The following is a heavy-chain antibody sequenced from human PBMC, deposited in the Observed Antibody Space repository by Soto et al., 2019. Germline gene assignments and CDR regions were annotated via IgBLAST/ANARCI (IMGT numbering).Heavy chain of an antibody. CDR3: ARQSPTGDPDY. D-gene: IGHD4-17*01. J-gene: IGHJ4*02. V-gene: IGHV4-39*01. CDR1: SGSITTSSYY. Sequence: QLQLQESGPGLVKPSETLSLTCIISSGSITTSSYYWGWIRQPPGKGLEWIGRVYYLGNTYYNPSLKSRVTISVDTSKNQFSVYLRSVTAADTAVYYCARQSPTGDPDYWGLGTLVTVSS. CDR2: VYYLGNT.